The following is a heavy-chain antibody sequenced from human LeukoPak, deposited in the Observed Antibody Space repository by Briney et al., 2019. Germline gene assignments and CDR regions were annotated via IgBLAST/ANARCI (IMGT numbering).Heavy chain of an antibody. J-gene: IGHJ4*02. CDR1: GFSFRRYF. CDR2: INTDGRDT. D-gene: IGHD1-7*01. CDR3: VAYNWNYPDY. Sequence: GGALRLSCAASGFSFRRYFMYWVRQAPGKGLVWVSRINTDGRDTEYADPVEGRFTISRDNAKNTLYMQMNSLREEDTAVYYCVAYNWNYPDYWGQGTLVTVSS. V-gene: IGHV3-74*03.